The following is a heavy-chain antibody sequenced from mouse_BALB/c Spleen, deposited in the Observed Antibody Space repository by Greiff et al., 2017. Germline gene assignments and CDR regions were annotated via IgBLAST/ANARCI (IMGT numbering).Heavy chain of an antibody. CDR3: ARDQGMGFAY. J-gene: IGHJ3*01. D-gene: IGHD2-3*01. CDR1: GFTFSSYA. CDR2: ISSGGSYT. V-gene: IGHV5-9-4*01. Sequence: EVQRVESGGGLVKPGGSLKLSCAASGFTFSSYAMSWVRQSPEKRLEWVAEISSGGSYTYYPDTVTGRFTISRDNAKNTLYLEMSSLRSEDTAMYYCARDQGMGFAYWGQGTLVTVSA.